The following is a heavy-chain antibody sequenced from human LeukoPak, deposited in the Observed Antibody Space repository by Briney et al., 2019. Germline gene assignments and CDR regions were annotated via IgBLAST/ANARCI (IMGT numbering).Heavy chain of an antibody. CDR3: ASPRARWGLDAFDI. Sequence: TSETLSLTCTVSGYSTSSGYYWGWIRQPPGKGLEWIGEINHSGSTNYNPSLKSRVTISVDTSKNQFSLKLSSVTAADTAVYYCASPRARWGLDAFDIWGQGTMVTVSS. D-gene: IGHD4-23*01. J-gene: IGHJ3*02. CDR1: GYSTSSGYY. CDR2: INHSGST. V-gene: IGHV4-38-2*02.